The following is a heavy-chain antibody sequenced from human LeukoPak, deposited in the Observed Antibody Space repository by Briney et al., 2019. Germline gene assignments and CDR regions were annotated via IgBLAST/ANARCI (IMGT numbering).Heavy chain of an antibody. CDR3: LSGGSGSSL. Sequence: GGSLRLSCAVSGFTFSNYWMSWVRQAPGKGLEWVANINQDGSGKYYADSVKGRFTISRDNAKNSLYLQMNSLRAEDTAVYYCLSGGSGSSLWGQGTLVTVSS. V-gene: IGHV3-7*01. D-gene: IGHD3-10*01. J-gene: IGHJ4*02. CDR2: INQDGSGK. CDR1: GFTFSNYW.